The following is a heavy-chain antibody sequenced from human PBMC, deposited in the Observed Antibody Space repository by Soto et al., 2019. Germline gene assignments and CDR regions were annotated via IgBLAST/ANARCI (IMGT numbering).Heavy chain of an antibody. D-gene: IGHD6-13*01. CDR1: GFSFSSYA. CDR2: ISDSGGGT. J-gene: IGHJ4*02. CDR3: AKVGHRSTWYQIDN. V-gene: IGHV3-23*01. Sequence: GGSLRLSCTASGFSFSSYAMSWVRQAPGKGLEWVSVISDSGGGTYDADSVKGRFTLSRDNSKNTLYLQMNSLRAEDTAVYYCAKVGHRSTWYQIDNWDQGTLVTVSS.